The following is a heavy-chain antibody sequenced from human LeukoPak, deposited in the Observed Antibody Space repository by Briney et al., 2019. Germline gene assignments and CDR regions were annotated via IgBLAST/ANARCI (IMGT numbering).Heavy chain of an antibody. CDR1: GFTFSNFA. V-gene: IGHV3-23*01. CDR2: ITGDYAT. J-gene: IGHJ5*02. CDR3: AKGAASGLVDWFDP. Sequence: GGSLRLSCAASGFTFSNFAMMWVRQAPGKGLEWVSSITGDYATYSADPAKGRFTTSRDNSKNIVYLQMDSLRDDDTAVYYCAKGAASGLVDWFDPWGQGTLVTVSS. D-gene: IGHD3-22*01.